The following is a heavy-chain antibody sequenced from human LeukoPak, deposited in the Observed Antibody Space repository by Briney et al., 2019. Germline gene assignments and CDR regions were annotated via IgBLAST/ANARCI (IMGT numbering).Heavy chain of an antibody. V-gene: IGHV1-8*03. CDR3: ARLGGGDYPNYYYMDV. D-gene: IGHD1-26*01. CDR1: GYTFTSYD. Sequence: ASVKVSCKASGYTFTSYDINWVRQATGQGLEWMGWMNPNSGNTGYAQKFQGRVTITRNTSISTAYMELSSLRSEDTAVYYCARLGGGDYPNYYYMDVWGKGTTVTVSS. J-gene: IGHJ6*03. CDR2: MNPNSGNT.